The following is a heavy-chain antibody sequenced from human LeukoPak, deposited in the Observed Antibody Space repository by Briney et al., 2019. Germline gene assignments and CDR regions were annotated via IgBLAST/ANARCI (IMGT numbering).Heavy chain of an antibody. V-gene: IGHV3-48*03. Sequence: PGGSLRLSCAASGFTFSGYEMNWVRQAPGKGLEWVSYISSSGSTIYYADSVKGRFTISRDNAKNSLYLQMNSLRAEDTAVYYCARMQQWLPDYWGQGTLVTVSS. CDR3: ARMQQWLPDY. CDR1: GFTFSGYE. CDR2: ISSSGSTI. D-gene: IGHD6-19*01. J-gene: IGHJ4*02.